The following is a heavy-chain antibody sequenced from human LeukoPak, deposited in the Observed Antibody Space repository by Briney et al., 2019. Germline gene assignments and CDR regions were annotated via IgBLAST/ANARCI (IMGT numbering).Heavy chain of an antibody. Sequence: PSETLSLTCTVSGGSMSSNSYYWAWIRQAPGKGLEWVSGISGSGGTTYYADSVKGRFTIYRDNSKNTLYLEMNSLRAEDTAVYYCAKDGDQITVTKLDYWGQGTLVTVSS. CDR1: GGSMSSNSYY. V-gene: IGHV3-23*01. J-gene: IGHJ4*02. D-gene: IGHD4-17*01. CDR2: ISGSGGTT. CDR3: AKDGDQITVTKLDY.